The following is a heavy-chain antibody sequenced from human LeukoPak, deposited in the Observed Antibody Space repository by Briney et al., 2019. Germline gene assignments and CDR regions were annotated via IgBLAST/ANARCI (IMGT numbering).Heavy chain of an antibody. J-gene: IGHJ6*03. V-gene: IGHV6-1*01. D-gene: IGHD5-18*01. CDR3: ARGGYSYGLYYYYYYKDV. Sequence: SQTLSLTCAISGDSVSSNSAAWNWIRQSPSRGLEWLGRTYYRSKWYNDYAVSVKSRMTINPDTSKNQFSLQLNSVTPEDTAVYYCARGGYSYGLYYYYYYKDVWGKGTTVTVSS. CDR2: TYYRSKWYN. CDR1: GDSVSSNSAA.